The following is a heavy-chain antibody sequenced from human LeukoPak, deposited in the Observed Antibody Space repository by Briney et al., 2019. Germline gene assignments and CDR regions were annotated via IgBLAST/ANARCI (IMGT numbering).Heavy chain of an antibody. J-gene: IGHJ4*02. CDR1: GFTFSSYA. D-gene: IGHD3-9*01. V-gene: IGHV3-23*01. CDR3: AKVPYDILTGYGIHYFDY. Sequence: GGSLRFSCAASGFTFSSYAMSWVRQAPGKGLEWVSAISGSGGSTYYADSVKGRFTISRDNSKNTLYLQMNSLRAEDTAVYYCAKVPYDILTGYGIHYFDYWGQGTLVTVSS. CDR2: ISGSGGST.